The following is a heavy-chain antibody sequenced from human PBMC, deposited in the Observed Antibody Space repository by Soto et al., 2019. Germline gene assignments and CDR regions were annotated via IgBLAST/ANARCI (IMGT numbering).Heavy chain of an antibody. CDR1: GFGLSKYA. CDR3: ALPSCGGDCYSPFDY. V-gene: IGHV3-23*01. D-gene: IGHD2-21*02. Sequence: ELQLLESGGGFVEPGGSLRLSCTASGFGLSKYAISWVRQAPGKGLEWVSVISANSGNTDNADSVKGRFTISRDKSENTVFLQMNRLRAEDTAVYYCALPSCGGDCYSPFDYWGQGTLVTVSS. CDR2: ISANSGNT. J-gene: IGHJ4*02.